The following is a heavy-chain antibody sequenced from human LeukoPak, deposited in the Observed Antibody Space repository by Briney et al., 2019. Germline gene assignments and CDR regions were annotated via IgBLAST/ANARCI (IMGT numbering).Heavy chain of an antibody. CDR3: ARDPPYYYDSSGYYQGYFDY. J-gene: IGHJ4*02. D-gene: IGHD3-22*01. V-gene: IGHV3-33*01. Sequence: PGGSLRLSCAASGFTFSSYGMHWVRQAPGKGLEWVAVIRYDGSNKYYADSVEGRFTISRDNSKNTLYLQMNSLRAEDTAVYYCARDPPYYYDSSGYYQGYFDYWGQGTLVTVSS. CDR2: IRYDGSNK. CDR1: GFTFSSYG.